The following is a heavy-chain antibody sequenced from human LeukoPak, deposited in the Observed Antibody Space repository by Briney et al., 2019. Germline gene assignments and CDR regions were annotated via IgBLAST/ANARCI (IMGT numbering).Heavy chain of an antibody. CDR2: INPNSGGT. D-gene: IGHD4-17*01. Sequence: ASVKVSCKVSGYTFTGYYKHWVRQAPGQGLEWMGRINPNSGGTNYAQKFQGRVTMTRDTSISTAYMELSRLRSDDTAVYYCARAIRSGYGDYPGHFDYWGQGTLVTVSS. CDR3: ARAIRSGYGDYPGHFDY. J-gene: IGHJ4*02. CDR1: GYTFTGYY. V-gene: IGHV1-2*06.